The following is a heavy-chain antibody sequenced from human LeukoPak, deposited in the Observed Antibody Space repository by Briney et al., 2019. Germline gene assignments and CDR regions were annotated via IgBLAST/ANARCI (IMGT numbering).Heavy chain of an antibody. CDR2: IYYSGST. Sequence: PSETLSLTCTVSGGSISSGGYYWSWIRQHPGKGLEWIGYIYYSGSTYYNPSLKSRVTISVDTSKNQFSLKLGSVTAADTAVYYCAATYYYDSSGPQSAFDTWGQGTMVTVSS. V-gene: IGHV4-31*03. J-gene: IGHJ3*02. D-gene: IGHD3-22*01. CDR3: AATYYYDSSGPQSAFDT. CDR1: GGSISSGGYY.